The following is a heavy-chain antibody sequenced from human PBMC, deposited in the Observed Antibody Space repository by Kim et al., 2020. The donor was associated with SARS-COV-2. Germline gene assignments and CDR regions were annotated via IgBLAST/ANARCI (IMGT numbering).Heavy chain of an antibody. D-gene: IGHD6-13*01. Sequence: SETLSLTCVVSGGSFSGYYWTWIRQSPGKGLEWIGEISLGGTADYNPSLRSRVSISLGSSRNQFSLKLTSLTAADAAVYYCARGIADAFDFWGQGTVVTVSS. CDR2: ISLGGTA. CDR1: GGSFSGYY. V-gene: IGHV4-34*01. J-gene: IGHJ3*01. CDR3: ARGIADAFDF.